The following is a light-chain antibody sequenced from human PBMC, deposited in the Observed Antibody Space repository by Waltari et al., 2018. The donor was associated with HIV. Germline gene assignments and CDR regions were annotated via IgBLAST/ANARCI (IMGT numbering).Light chain of an antibody. J-gene: IGKJ3*01. CDR2: KAS. V-gene: IGKV1-5*03. CDR3: QQYSTYSFT. CDR1: QSISDW. Sequence: DIQMTQSPSTLSASVGDRVTITCRASQSISDWLAWYQQKPGKAPKLLIYKASSLESGVPSRFSDSGSGTEFTLTISSLQPDDFATYYCQQYSTYSFTFGPGTKVDIK.